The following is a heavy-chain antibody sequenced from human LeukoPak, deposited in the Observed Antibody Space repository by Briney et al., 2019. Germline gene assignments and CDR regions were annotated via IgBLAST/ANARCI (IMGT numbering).Heavy chain of an antibody. CDR1: GFTFSNYA. CDR2: ITDSGRSS. CDR3: AKDGGGTCYDPIDY. J-gene: IGHJ4*02. D-gene: IGHD3-9*01. Sequence: PGGSLRLSCAFSGFTFSNYALSWVRQAPGKGLEWISGITDSGRSSYFADSERGRFTISRDKSKNTLYLQMNSLRAEDTALHFCAKDGGGTCYDPIDYWGLGILVTVSS. V-gene: IGHV3-23*01.